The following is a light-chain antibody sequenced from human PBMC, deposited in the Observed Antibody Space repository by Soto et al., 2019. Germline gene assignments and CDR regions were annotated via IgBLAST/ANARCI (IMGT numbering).Light chain of an antibody. V-gene: IGLV1-44*01. CDR2: YTT. CDR1: SSNIGSNS. J-gene: IGLJ1*01. Sequence: QSVLTQSPSASGTPGQRVTISCSGSSSNIGSNSVSWYQHLPGTAPKLLIYYTTKRPSGVPDRFSGSKSATSASLDISGLQSEDEADYYCAAWDDNLDGSVFATGTKVTVL. CDR3: AAWDDNLDGSV.